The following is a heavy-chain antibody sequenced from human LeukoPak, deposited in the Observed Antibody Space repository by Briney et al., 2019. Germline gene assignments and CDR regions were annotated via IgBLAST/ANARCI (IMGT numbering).Heavy chain of an antibody. Sequence: GASVKVSCKASGYPFTTYGISWVRQAPGQGLEWMGWISAYNGNTNYAQKLQGRVTMTTDTSTSTAYMELRSLRSDDTAVYYCARVHREEMATVAGNWFDPWGQGTLVTVSS. J-gene: IGHJ5*02. D-gene: IGHD5-24*01. CDR1: GYPFTTYG. CDR2: ISAYNGNT. CDR3: ARVHREEMATVAGNWFDP. V-gene: IGHV1-18*01.